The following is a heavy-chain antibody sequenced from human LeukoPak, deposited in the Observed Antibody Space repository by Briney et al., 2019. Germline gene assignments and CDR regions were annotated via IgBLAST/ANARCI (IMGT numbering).Heavy chain of an antibody. CDR2: IRYDGSNK. D-gene: IGHD3-3*01. J-gene: IGHJ4*02. Sequence: GGSLRLSCAASGFTFSSYGMHWVRQAPGKGLEWVAFIRYDGSNKYYADSVKGRFNISRDNSKNTLYLQMNSLRAEDTAVYYCAKGERFLEWLLDFDYWGQGTLVTVSS. CDR1: GFTFSSYG. V-gene: IGHV3-30*02. CDR3: AKGERFLEWLLDFDY.